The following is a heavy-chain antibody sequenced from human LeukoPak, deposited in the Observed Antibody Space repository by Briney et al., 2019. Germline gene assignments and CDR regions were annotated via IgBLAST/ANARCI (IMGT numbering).Heavy chain of an antibody. CDR2: IIPIFGTA. V-gene: IGHV1-69*05. CDR1: GSTFSSYA. J-gene: IGHJ4*02. CDR3: ARDGAYCGGDCYGDY. Sequence: ASVKVPCKASGSTFSSYAISWVRQAPGQRLEWMGRIIPIFGTANYAQKFQGRVTITTDESTSTAYMELSSLRSEDTAVYYCARDGAYCGGDCYGDYWGQGTLVTVSS. D-gene: IGHD2-21*02.